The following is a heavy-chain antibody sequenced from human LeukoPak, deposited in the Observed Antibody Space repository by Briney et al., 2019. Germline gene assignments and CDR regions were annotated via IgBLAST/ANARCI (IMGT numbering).Heavy chain of an antibody. CDR2: INPNSGGT. J-gene: IGHJ4*02. V-gene: IGHV1-2*02. D-gene: IGHD2-15*01. Sequence: ASVKVSCKASGYTFTGYYIHWVRQAPGQELEWMGWINPNSGGTNYAQKFQGRVTMTRDTSISTVYMELSRLRSDDTAVYYCARAQVEYCSGGRCYSGYWGQGTLVTVSS. CDR1: GYTFTGYY. CDR3: ARAQVEYCSGGRCYSGY.